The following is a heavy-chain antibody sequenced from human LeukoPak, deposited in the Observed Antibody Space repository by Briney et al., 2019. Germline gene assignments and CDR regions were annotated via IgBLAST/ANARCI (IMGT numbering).Heavy chain of an antibody. D-gene: IGHD6-13*01. Sequence: SETLSFTCAVYGGSFSGYYWSWIPQPPPKGLEWIGEINHSGSTNYNPSLKSRVTMSVDTSKNQFSLKLSSVTAADTAVYYCASHAMYSSSWYCFDYWGQGTLVTVSS. CDR1: GGSFSGYY. CDR3: ASHAMYSSSWYCFDY. CDR2: INHSGST. V-gene: IGHV4-34*01. J-gene: IGHJ4*02.